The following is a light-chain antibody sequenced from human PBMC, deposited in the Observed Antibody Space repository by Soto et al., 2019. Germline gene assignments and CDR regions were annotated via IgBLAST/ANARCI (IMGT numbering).Light chain of an antibody. CDR2: EVR. J-gene: IGLJ2*01. V-gene: IGLV2-14*01. CDR3: RSYTRSDTVV. Sequence: QSALNQPASVSGSTGQSITISCTGTNSDVGAYNYVSWYQRYPGKAPKLIIFEVRHRPTGVSNRFSASKSGDTASLTISELQAGDKGFYYCRSYTRSDTVVFGGGTKVTGL. CDR1: NSDVGAYNY.